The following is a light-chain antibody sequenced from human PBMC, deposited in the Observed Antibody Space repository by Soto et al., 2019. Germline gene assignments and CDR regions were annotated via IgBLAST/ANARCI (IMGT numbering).Light chain of an antibody. CDR2: GAC. CDR1: QSVSNNY. V-gene: IGKV3-20*01. CDR3: QQYGSSGT. J-gene: IGKJ1*01. Sequence: EILLTQSPGTLSLSPGERATLSCRASQSVSNNYLAWYQQKPGQAPRLLLYGACNRATGIPDRFSGRGSGTDFTITISRLEPEDFAVYYCQQYGSSGTFGQGTKVDIK.